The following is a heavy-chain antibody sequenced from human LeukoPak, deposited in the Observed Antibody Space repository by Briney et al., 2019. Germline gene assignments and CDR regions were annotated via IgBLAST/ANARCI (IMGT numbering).Heavy chain of an antibody. CDR2: INSDGTNT. CDR3: ARIGSNAALDY. J-gene: IGHJ4*02. V-gene: IGHV3-74*01. Sequence: GGSLRLSCAASGFTLSGYWMHWVRQAPGKGLVWVSHINSDGTNTRYADSVKGRFTISRDNARNTLYLQMRSLGADDTVVYYCARIGSNAALDYWGQGALVTVSS. CDR1: GFTLSGYW. D-gene: IGHD6-13*01.